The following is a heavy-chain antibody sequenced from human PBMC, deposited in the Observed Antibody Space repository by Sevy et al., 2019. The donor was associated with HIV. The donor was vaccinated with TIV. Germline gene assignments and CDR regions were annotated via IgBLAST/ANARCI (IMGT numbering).Heavy chain of an antibody. CDR2: IHSSGST. Sequence: SESLSLTCTVSGGSISSFDWSWIRQPPGKGLEWIGYIHSSGSTNYNPSFKSRVTISVDTSKNQFSLKLNSVTAADTAVYYCASVGHSTSWDFDPWGQGTLVTVSS. D-gene: IGHD2-2*01. CDR1: GGSISSFD. J-gene: IGHJ5*02. V-gene: IGHV4-59*08. CDR3: ASVGHSTSWDFDP.